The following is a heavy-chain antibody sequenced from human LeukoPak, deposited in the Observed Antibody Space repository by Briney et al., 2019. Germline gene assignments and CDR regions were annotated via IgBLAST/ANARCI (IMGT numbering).Heavy chain of an antibody. CDR1: GGSISSYY. J-gene: IGHJ5*02. CDR3: ARGLSTVTGGEWFDP. V-gene: IGHV4-59*01. Sequence: SETLSLTCTVSGGSISSYYWSWIRQPPGKGLEWIGYIYYSGSTNYNPSLKSRVTISVDTSKNQFSLKLSSVTAADTAVYYCARGLSTVTGGEWFDPWGQGTLVTVSS. D-gene: IGHD4-17*01. CDR2: IYYSGST.